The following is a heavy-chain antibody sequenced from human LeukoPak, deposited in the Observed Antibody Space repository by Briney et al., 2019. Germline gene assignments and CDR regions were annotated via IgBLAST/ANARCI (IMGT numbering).Heavy chain of an antibody. D-gene: IGHD7-27*01. CDR2: ISGSGGST. V-gene: IGHV3-23*01. CDR1: GFTFSSHG. J-gene: IGHJ4*02. Sequence: PGRSLRLSCAASGFTFSSHGMHWVRQAPGKGLEWVSAISGSGGSTYYADSVKGRFTISRDNSKNTLYLQMNSLRAEDTAVYYCAKRWGSLYYFDYWGQGTLVTVSS. CDR3: AKRWGSLYYFDY.